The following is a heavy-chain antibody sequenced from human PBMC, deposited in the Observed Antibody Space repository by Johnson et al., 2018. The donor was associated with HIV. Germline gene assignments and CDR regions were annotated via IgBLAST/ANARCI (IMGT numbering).Heavy chain of an antibody. CDR1: GFSFSSYA. Sequence: QVQPVESGGGAAQPAGSLGLSCEASGFSFSSYAMHWVRQAPGTALAWVALIADDGNNKYYADSVKVRFHISSDNSKNTLDLQMNSLRDGNGLGGIVGDRGAFDIWGQGTMVTVSS. V-gene: IGHV3-30-3*01. CDR2: IADDGNNK. CDR3: GDRGAFDI. J-gene: IGHJ3*02. D-gene: IGHD1-26*01.